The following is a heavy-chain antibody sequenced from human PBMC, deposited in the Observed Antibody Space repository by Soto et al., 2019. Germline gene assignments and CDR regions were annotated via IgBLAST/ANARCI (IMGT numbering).Heavy chain of an antibody. Sequence: QVQLVQSGAEVKKPGASVKVSCKASGYTFTGCYMHWVRQAPGQGLEWMGWINPDSGGTNYAQKFQGWVTMTRDTSISTAYMELSRLRSDDTAVYYCAREYYSSGHFDYWGQGTLVTVSS. V-gene: IGHV1-2*04. D-gene: IGHD6-19*01. J-gene: IGHJ4*02. CDR3: AREYYSSGHFDY. CDR1: GYTFTGCY. CDR2: INPDSGGT.